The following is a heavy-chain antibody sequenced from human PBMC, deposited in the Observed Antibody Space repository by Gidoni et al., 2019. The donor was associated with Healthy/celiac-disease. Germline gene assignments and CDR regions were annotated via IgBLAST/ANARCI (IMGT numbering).Heavy chain of an antibody. CDR3: ARSLGYSGYDWRKGFDY. J-gene: IGHJ4*02. V-gene: IGHV1-2*04. CDR2: INPNSGGT. CDR1: GYTFTGYY. D-gene: IGHD5-12*01. Sequence: QVQLVQSGAEVKKPGASVKVSCKASGYTFTGYYMHWVRQAPGQGLEWMGWINPNSGGTNYAQKFQGWVTMTRDTSISTAYMELSRLRSDDTAVYYCARSLGYSGYDWRKGFDYWGQGTLVTVSS.